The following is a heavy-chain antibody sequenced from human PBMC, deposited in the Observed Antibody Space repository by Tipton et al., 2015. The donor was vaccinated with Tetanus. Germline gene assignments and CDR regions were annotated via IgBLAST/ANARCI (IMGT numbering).Heavy chain of an antibody. CDR3: ARKNYDILTGYYTYIDPYGIDV. CDR2: INPSGGST. D-gene: IGHD3-9*01. J-gene: IGHJ6*02. V-gene: IGHV1-46*01. Sequence: QSGPEVKKPGASVKVSCKASGYTFTSYYMHWVRQAPGQGLEWMGIINPSGGSTSYAQKFQGRVTMTRDTSTSTVYMELRSLRSDDTAVYYCARKNYDILTGYYTYIDPYGIDVWGQGTTVTVSS. CDR1: GYTFTSYY.